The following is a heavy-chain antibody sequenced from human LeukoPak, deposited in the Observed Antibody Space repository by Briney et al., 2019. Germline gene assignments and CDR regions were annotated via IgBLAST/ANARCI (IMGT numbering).Heavy chain of an antibody. V-gene: IGHV3-7*01. CDR1: GFTFSSYW. Sequence: GGSLRLSCAASGFTFSSYWMSWVRQAPGKGLEWVANIKQDGSEKYYVDSVKGRFTISRDNAKNSLYLQMNSLRAEDTAVYYCARKNWNYIGDAFDIWGQGTIVTVSS. CDR2: IKQDGSEK. CDR3: ARKNWNYIGDAFDI. J-gene: IGHJ3*02. D-gene: IGHD1-7*01.